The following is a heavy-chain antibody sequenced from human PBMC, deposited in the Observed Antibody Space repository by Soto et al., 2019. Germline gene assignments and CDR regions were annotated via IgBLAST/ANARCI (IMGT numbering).Heavy chain of an antibody. CDR2: IYTSGST. CDR3: ARDQDCSSTSCYQPHYYYYGMDV. Sequence: QVQLQESGPGLVKPSETLSLTCTVSGGSISSYYWSWIRQPAGKGLEWIGRIYTSGSTNYNPSLNSHASLSVDTSKSLFSLKLSSVTAADTAVYYCARDQDCSSTSCYQPHYYYYGMDVWGQGTTVTVSS. J-gene: IGHJ6*02. V-gene: IGHV4-4*07. D-gene: IGHD2-2*01. CDR1: GGSISSYY.